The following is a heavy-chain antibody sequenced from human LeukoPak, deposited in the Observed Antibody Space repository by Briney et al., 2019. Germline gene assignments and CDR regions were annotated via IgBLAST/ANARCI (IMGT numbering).Heavy chain of an antibody. V-gene: IGHV3-33*01. D-gene: IGHD4/OR15-4a*01. CDR2: MWHDGSNK. CDR3: ARAKGALIDY. CDR1: GFNLSVYG. Sequence: GRSLRLSCTASGFNLSVYGMHWVRQAPGKGLEWVAVMWHDGSNKHYADSVKGRCTMSRDKSKNTLYLEMNSLRGEDTAVYYCARAKGALIDYWGQGTMVIVSS. J-gene: IGHJ4*02.